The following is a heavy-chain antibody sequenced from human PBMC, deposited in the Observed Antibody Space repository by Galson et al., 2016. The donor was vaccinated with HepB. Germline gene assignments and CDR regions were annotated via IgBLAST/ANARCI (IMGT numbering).Heavy chain of an antibody. CDR2: IYYSRTT. CDR3: ARLTSTGTFDAFDV. V-gene: IGHV4-31*11. D-gene: IGHD1-1*01. CDR1: GGSISSGGYY. J-gene: IGHJ3*01. Sequence: TLSLTCDVSGGSISSGGYYWSWIRQLLGNGLEWIGYIYYSRTTYYNPSLRSRLSISADTSKNQFSLELSSVTAADTAVYFCARLTSTGTFDAFDVWGQGTMVTVSS.